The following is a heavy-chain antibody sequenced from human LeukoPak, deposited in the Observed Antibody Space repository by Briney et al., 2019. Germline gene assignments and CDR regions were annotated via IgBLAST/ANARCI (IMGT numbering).Heavy chain of an antibody. CDR3: VRVPFDP. Sequence: GGSLRLSCAASGFTFSSYGLHWVRQAPGKGLEWVAVISDDGSSKYYADSVKGRFTISRDNSKNTLFLQMNGLRAEDTAVYYSVRVPFDPWGQGTLVTVSS. V-gene: IGHV3-30*03. J-gene: IGHJ5*02. CDR2: ISDDGSSK. CDR1: GFTFSSYG.